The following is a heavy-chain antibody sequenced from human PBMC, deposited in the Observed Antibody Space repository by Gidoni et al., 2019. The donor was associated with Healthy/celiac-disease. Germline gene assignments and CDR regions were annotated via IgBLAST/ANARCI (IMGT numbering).Heavy chain of an antibody. D-gene: IGHD3-3*01. V-gene: IGHV4-34*01. CDR3: ARGRRSHDFWTSTNWFDP. CDR1: GGSFSGYY. CDR2: YNHSGST. Sequence: QVQLQQWGAGLLKPSETLSLTCAVYGGSFSGYYWRWLRQPPGTGLKWIGEYNHSGSTNYNPSLKSRVTISVDTSKNQFSLKLSSVTAADTAVYYCARGRRSHDFWTSTNWFDPWGQGTLVTVSS. J-gene: IGHJ5*02.